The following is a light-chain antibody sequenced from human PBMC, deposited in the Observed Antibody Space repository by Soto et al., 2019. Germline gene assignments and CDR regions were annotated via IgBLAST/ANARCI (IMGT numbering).Light chain of an antibody. Sequence: QSALTQPASVSGSPGQSITISCAGTSRDVGGYNYVSWYQQYPGKAPKVIISEVTNRPSGVPNRFSGSKSGNTASLTISGLQAEDEADYYCSSYTSVSTVVFGGGTKLTVL. CDR3: SSYTSVSTVV. CDR2: EVT. J-gene: IGLJ2*01. CDR1: SRDVGGYNY. V-gene: IGLV2-14*01.